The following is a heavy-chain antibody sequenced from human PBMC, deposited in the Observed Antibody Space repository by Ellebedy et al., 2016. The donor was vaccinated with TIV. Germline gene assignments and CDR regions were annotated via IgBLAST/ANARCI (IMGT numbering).Heavy chain of an antibody. CDR3: ARARGWHGSDVMDF. CDR2: IYGGGNT. D-gene: IGHD6-19*01. J-gene: IGHJ6*04. V-gene: IGHV3-53*01. CDR1: GFTVSSNY. Sequence: PGGSLRLSCAASGFTVSSNYMSWVRRAPGQGLGWVSAIYGGGNTDYEEHVEGRFTISSDNSKNTVYLQMKSLRAGDTAVDYCARARGWHGSDVMDFWGEGTTVTVSS.